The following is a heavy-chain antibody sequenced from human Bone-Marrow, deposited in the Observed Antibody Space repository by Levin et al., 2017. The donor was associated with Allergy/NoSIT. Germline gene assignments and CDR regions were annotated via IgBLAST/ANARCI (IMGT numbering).Heavy chain of an antibody. CDR1: GFTFSIYE. CDR3: AREGGVVPAAIAAFDI. CDR2: ISSIGSTI. Sequence: PGGSLRLSCAASGFTFSIYEMNWVRQAPGKGLEWVSYISSIGSTIYYADSVKGRFTISRDNAKNSLYLQMNSLRAEDTAVYYCAREGGVVPAAIAAFDIWGQGTMVTVSS. D-gene: IGHD2-2*01. J-gene: IGHJ3*02. V-gene: IGHV3-48*03.